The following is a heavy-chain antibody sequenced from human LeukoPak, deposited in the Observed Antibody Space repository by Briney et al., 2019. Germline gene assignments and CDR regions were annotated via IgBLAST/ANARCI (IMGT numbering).Heavy chain of an antibody. CDR1: GCTFTSYD. Sequence: ASVKVSCKASGCTFTSYDINWVRQATGQGLEWMGWMNPNSGNTGYAQKFQGRVTMTRNTSISTAYMELSSLRSEDTAVYYCARGVGSSGWLNYYYYGMDVWGQGTTVTVSS. CDR2: MNPNSGNT. V-gene: IGHV1-8*01. CDR3: ARGVGSSGWLNYYYYGMDV. D-gene: IGHD6-19*01. J-gene: IGHJ6*02.